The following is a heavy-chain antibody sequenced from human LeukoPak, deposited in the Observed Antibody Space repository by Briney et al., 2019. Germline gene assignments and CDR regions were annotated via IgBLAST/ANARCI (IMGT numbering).Heavy chain of an antibody. Sequence: ASVKVSCKSSGYTFTNYDINWVRQAPGQGFEWMGWMNPNSGNTDYAQKFQGRVTMTRNTAISTAYMELSSLRSEDTAAYYCARVSWELTTDIWGQGTMVTVSS. CDR2: MNPNSGNT. J-gene: IGHJ3*02. D-gene: IGHD1-26*01. V-gene: IGHV1-8*01. CDR1: GYTFTNYD. CDR3: ARVSWELTTDI.